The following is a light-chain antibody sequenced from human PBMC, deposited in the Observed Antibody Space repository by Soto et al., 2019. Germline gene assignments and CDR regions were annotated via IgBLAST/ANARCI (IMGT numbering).Light chain of an antibody. CDR2: LGF. V-gene: IGKV2-28*01. CDR1: QSLFNHNGYTY. Sequence: DIVLTQSPLSLPVTPGEPASISCRSSQSLFNHNGYTYLDWYLQKPGQSPQLLIYLGFNRATGVPDRFSGSGSGKEFTLRISRVEAEDVGVYYCVQGLRSTKTFGQGTKVEIK. CDR3: VQGLRSTKT. J-gene: IGKJ1*01.